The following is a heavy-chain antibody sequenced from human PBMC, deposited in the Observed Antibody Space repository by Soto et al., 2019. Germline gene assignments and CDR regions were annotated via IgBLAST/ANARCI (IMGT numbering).Heavy chain of an antibody. CDR1: GFALSTNGVG. V-gene: IGHV2-5*01. CDR2: IYWNDDK. J-gene: IGHJ2*01. D-gene: IGHD3-16*01. CDR3: AHTLSSADYVSWYFDL. Sequence: KESGPTLVKPTQTLTLTCTFSGFALSTNGVGVGWIRQSPGKALEWVALIYWNDDKRYSPSLKSRLTITKDTSKNQVVLTMTNVDPVDTGTYYCAHTLSSADYVSWYFDLWGRGTLVTVSS.